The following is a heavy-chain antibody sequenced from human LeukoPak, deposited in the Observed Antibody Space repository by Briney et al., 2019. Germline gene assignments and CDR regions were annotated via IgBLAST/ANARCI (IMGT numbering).Heavy chain of an antibody. V-gene: IGHV4-39*07. Sequence: PSETLSLTCTVSSGSITSTTYYWAWIRQPPGKGLEWIGSIYFNGDTYYSPSLKSRVIISADTSKNRFSLKLTSVTAADTAAYYCARGPNTPGSYRAFDLWGQGTGVTVSS. CDR2: IYFNGDT. J-gene: IGHJ3*01. CDR3: ARGPNTPGSYRAFDL. D-gene: IGHD2-15*01. CDR1: SGSITSTTYY.